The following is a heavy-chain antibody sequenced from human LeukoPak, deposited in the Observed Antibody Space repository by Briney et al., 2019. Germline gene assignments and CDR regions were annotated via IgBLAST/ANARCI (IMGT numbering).Heavy chain of an antibody. D-gene: IGHD1-26*01. CDR3: ARDVGAFRPFDL. J-gene: IGHJ2*01. V-gene: IGHV3-21*01. CDR1: GFTFSSYS. CDR2: ISSSSSYI. Sequence: GGSLRLSCAASGFTFSSYSMNWVRQAPGKGLEWVSSISSSSSYIYYADSVKGRFTISRDNAKNSLYLQMNSLRAEDTAVYYCARDVGAFRPFDLWGRGTLVTVSS.